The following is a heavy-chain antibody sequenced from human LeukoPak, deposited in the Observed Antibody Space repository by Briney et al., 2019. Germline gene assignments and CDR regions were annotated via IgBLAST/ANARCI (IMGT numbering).Heavy chain of an antibody. CDR2: ISSSSRTI. D-gene: IGHD2-2*01. CDR1: GFTFSSYS. Sequence: GGSLRLSCAASGFTFSSYSMNWVRQAPGKGLEWVSYISSSSRTIYYADSVKGRFTISRDNAKNSLYLQMNSLRAEDTAVYYCARRLYCSGTSCHTGPDAFDVWGQGTVVTVSS. V-gene: IGHV3-48*04. CDR3: ARRLYCSGTSCHTGPDAFDV. J-gene: IGHJ3*01.